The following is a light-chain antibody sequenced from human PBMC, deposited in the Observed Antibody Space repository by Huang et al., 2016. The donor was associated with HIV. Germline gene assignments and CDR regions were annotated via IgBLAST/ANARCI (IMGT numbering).Light chain of an antibody. V-gene: IGKV3-20*01. CDR3: QQYGCSPPLT. CDR2: GTS. CDR1: QSVSSKY. Sequence: EIVLTQPPVTLSLSPAVRATLPCSGSQSVSSKYLAGYQQKPGPPPRILIYGTSTRATGSPARFSGGGSGTDVTLTISRMEPEDFAVYYCQQYGCSPPLTFGQGTRLEIK. J-gene: IGKJ5*01.